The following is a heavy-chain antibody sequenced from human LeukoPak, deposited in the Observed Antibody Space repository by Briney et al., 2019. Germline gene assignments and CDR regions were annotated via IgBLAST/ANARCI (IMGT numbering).Heavy chain of an antibody. CDR3: ARDAVDYSNYPDNFDY. J-gene: IGHJ4*02. CDR2: IRYDGGDK. D-gene: IGHD4-11*01. V-gene: IGHV3-30*02. CDR1: GFTFSSYG. Sequence: GGSLRLSCAASGFTFSSYGMHWVRQAPGKGLEWVAFIRYDGGDKYYADSVKGQFTISRDNAKNSLYLQMNSLRAEDTAVYYCARDAVDYSNYPDNFDYWGQGTLVTVSS.